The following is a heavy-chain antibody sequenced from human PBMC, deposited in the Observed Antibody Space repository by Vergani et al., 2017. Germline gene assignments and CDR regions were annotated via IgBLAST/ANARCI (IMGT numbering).Heavy chain of an antibody. CDR1: GFTFSSYW. CDR3: ARVVFRSSWDKYYYYYYYMDV. V-gene: IGHV3-7*01. Sequence: EVQLVESGGGLVQPGGSLRLSCAASGFTFSSYWMSWVRQAPGKGLEWVANIKQDGSEKYYVDSVKGRFTISRDNAKNSLYLQMNSLRAEDTAVYYCARVVFRSSWDKYYYYYYYMDVWGKGTTVTVSS. D-gene: IGHD6-13*01. J-gene: IGHJ6*03. CDR2: IKQDGSEK.